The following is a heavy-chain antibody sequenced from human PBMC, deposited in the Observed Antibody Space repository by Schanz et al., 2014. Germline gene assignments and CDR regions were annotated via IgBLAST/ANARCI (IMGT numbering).Heavy chain of an antibody. J-gene: IGHJ3*02. D-gene: IGHD3-10*01. Sequence: QVQLVESGGGVVQPGRSLRLSCAASGFTFRSYGMHWVRQAPGKGLEWVALISYDGSSKNHADSVQGRFTISRDTSKNTLYLLLNSLRAEDTAVYYCARDQYYFDSGNPFDIWGQGTMVTVSS. CDR3: ARDQYYFDSGNPFDI. V-gene: IGHV3-33*01. CDR1: GFTFRSYG. CDR2: ISYDGSSK.